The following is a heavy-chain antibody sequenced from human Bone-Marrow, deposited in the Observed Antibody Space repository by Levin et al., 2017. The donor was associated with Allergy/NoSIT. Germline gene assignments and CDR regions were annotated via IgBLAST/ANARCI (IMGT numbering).Heavy chain of an antibody. CDR2: IRPNSERT. D-gene: IGHD6-19*01. CDR1: GFSFANHA. Sequence: GESLKISCAASGFSFANHAMTWVRHAPGKGLEWVSTIRPNSERTYFADSVKGRFTVSRDDSVNMMSLQMSSLRADDAAVYYCAREQGARGWYTADFWGQGALVTVSS. J-gene: IGHJ4*02. V-gene: IGHV3-23*01. CDR3: AREQGARGWYTADF.